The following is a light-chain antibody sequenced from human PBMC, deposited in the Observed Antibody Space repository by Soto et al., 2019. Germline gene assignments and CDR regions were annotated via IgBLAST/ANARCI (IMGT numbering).Light chain of an antibody. CDR2: EGS. CDR3: CSYAGSSTSVV. J-gene: IGLJ2*01. V-gene: IGLV2-23*01. CDR1: SSDVGSYNL. Sequence: QSALTQPASVSGSPGQSITISCTGTSSDVGSYNLVSWYQQHPGKAPKLMIYEGSKRPSGLSNRFSGSKSGNTASLTISGRQAVDEADYYCCSYAGSSTSVVFGGGTKLTVL.